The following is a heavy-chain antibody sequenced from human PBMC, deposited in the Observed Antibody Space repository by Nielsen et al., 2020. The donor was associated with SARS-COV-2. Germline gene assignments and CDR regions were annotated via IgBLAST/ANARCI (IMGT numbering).Heavy chain of an antibody. Sequence: SETLSLTCTVYGGSFSGYEWSWIRQPPGKGLEWIGEIDHSGIANYKPSLKSRITISLDTSKSQFSLKLNSVTAADTAVYYCARDRLFNYPLDYWGQGTLVTVSS. CDR3: ARDRLFNYPLDY. CDR1: GGSFSGYE. D-gene: IGHD3-22*01. V-gene: IGHV4-34*01. J-gene: IGHJ4*02. CDR2: IDHSGIA.